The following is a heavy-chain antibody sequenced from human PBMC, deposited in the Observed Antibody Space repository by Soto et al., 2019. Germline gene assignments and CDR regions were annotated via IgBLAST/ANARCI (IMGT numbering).Heavy chain of an antibody. CDR1: GFTFSSYG. J-gene: IGHJ4*02. D-gene: IGHD5-18*01. CDR2: ISYDGSNK. CDR3: AKGYSYGLLN. V-gene: IGHV3-30*18. Sequence: QVQLVESGGGVVQPGRSLRLSCAASGFTFSSYGMHWVRQAPGKGLEWVAVISYDGSNKYYADSVKGRFTISRDNSKNTLYLQMNSLRAEDTAVYYCAKGYSYGLLNWGQGTLVTVSS.